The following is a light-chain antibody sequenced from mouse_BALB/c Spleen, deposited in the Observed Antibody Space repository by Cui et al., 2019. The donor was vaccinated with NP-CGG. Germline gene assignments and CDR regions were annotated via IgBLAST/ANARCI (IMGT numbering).Light chain of an antibody. V-gene: IGLV1*01. CDR3: ALWYSNHWV. CDR1: TGAVTNSNY. J-gene: IGLJ1*01. Sequence: QAVVTQESALTTSPGETVTLTCRSSTGAVTNSNYANRVQEKPDHLFTGLIGGTNNRAPGVPARFSGSLIGDKAALTITGAQTEDEAIYFCALWYSNHWVFGGGTKLTVL. CDR2: GTN.